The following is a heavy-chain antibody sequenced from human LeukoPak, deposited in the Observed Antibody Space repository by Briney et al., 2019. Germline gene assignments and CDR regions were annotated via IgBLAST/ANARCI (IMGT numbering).Heavy chain of an antibody. CDR3: ARIHHYYGSGSYYKLNDY. V-gene: IGHV4-34*01. Sequence: PSETLSLTCAVYGGSFSGYYWSWIRQPPGKGLEWIGEINHSGSTNYNPSLKSRVTILVDTSKNQFSLKLSSVTAADTAVYYCARIHHYYGSGSYYKLNDYWGQGTLVTVSS. J-gene: IGHJ4*02. CDR1: GGSFSGYY. D-gene: IGHD3-10*01. CDR2: INHSGST.